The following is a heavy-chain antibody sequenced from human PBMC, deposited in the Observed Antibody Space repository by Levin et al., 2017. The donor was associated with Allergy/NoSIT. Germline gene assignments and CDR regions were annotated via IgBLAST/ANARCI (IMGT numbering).Heavy chain of an antibody. Sequence: SVKVSCKASGGTFRHYALSWVRQAPGQGFEWMGGIVPVFGSTNYAHKFHGRVTITADESTSTANMELSSLRSDDTAVYYCVPRSASSYGHYCFDCWGQGTLVTVSS. CDR2: IVPVFGST. CDR1: GGTFRHYA. J-gene: IGHJ4*02. V-gene: IGHV1-69*13. D-gene: IGHD5-18*01. CDR3: VPRSASSYGHYCFDC.